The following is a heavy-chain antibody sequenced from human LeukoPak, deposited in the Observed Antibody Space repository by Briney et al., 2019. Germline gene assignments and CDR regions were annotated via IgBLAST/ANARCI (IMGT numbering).Heavy chain of an antibody. CDR3: AREANEAFDI. Sequence: GGSLRLSCAASGFTFSSYSMNWVRQAPGRGLEWVSSIGSSSSSIYYADSVKGRFTISRDNAKNSLYLQMNSLRAEDTAVYYCAREANEAFDIWGKGTMVTVSS. J-gene: IGHJ3*02. CDR1: GFTFSSYS. CDR2: IGSSSSSI. V-gene: IGHV3-21*01.